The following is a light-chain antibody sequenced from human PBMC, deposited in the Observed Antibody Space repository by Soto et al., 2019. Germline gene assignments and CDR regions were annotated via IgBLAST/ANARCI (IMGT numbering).Light chain of an antibody. CDR2: AAS. Sequence: DIQMTQSPSSLSASVEDRVIITCPASQSISNHLNWYQQKPGKDPKLMIFAASSLQSGVHSRFSGSRSGPDFTLTISSMQPEEFATYYCQKSYSSPPTCGQGTKVDIK. CDR1: QSISNH. V-gene: IGKV1-39*01. J-gene: IGKJ1*01. CDR3: QKSYSSPPT.